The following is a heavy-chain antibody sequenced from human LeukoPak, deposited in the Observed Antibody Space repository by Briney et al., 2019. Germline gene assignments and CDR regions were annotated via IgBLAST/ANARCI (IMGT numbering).Heavy chain of an antibody. V-gene: IGHV5-51*01. CDR2: IDPSDSEA. CDR3: ARQTAMGRSGDY. Sequence: GESLKISCKTSGYSFTSYWIGWVRQMPGKGLEWMGIIDPSDSEARYTPSFQGQVTISVDKSLTTAYLQWNSLKASDTAMYYCARQTAMGRSGDYWGQGTLVTVSS. D-gene: IGHD5-18*01. J-gene: IGHJ4*02. CDR1: GYSFTSYW.